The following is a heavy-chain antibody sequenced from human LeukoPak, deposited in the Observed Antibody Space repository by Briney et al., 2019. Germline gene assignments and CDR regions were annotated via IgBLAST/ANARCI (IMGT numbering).Heavy chain of an antibody. CDR1: GFTFSSYE. V-gene: IGHV3-48*03. J-gene: IGHJ6*04. Sequence: GGSLRLSCAASGFTFSSYEMNWVRPAPGKGPEWVSYISSSGSTIYYADSVKGRFTISRDNAKNSLYLQMNSLRAEDTAVYYCAELGITTIGGVWGKGTTVTVSS. CDR3: AELGITTIGGV. CDR2: ISSSGSTI. D-gene: IGHD3-10*02.